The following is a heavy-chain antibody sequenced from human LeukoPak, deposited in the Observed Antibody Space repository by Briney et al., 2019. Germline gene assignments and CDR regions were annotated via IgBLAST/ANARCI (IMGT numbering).Heavy chain of an antibody. CDR1: GFTFSSYA. CDR3: AKCPGSTGYSTFDY. J-gene: IGHJ4*02. CDR2: ISGTGDSI. V-gene: IGHV3-23*01. D-gene: IGHD3-22*01. Sequence: PGGSLRLSCAASGFTFSSYAMSWVRQAPGKGLEWVSTISGTGDSIYYADSVKGRFTISRDNFKNTLYLQMNRLRAEDTAVYYCAKCPGSTGYSTFDYWGQGTLVTVSS.